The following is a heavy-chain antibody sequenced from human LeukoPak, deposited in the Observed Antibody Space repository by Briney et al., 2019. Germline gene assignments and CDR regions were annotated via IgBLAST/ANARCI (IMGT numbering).Heavy chain of an antibody. J-gene: IGHJ4*02. CDR3: ARVGGGNYHPLDY. CDR1: AFTFSDHS. Sequence: PGRSLRLSCAASAFTFSDHSMHWVRQAPGKGLEWVSSIAYDSSNTYHADSVKGRFTISRDNSKNTLYLQLSSLRSEDTAVYYCARVGGGNYHPLDYWGQGTLVTVSS. CDR2: IAYDSSNT. D-gene: IGHD1-26*01. V-gene: IGHV3-30-3*01.